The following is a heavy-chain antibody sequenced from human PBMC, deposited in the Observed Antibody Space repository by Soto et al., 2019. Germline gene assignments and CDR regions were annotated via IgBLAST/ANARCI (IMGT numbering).Heavy chain of an antibody. CDR1: GLSFSHKG. CDR2: ISYDGYST. D-gene: IGHD1-1*01. J-gene: IGHJ4*02. V-gene: IGHV3-23*01. Sequence: GGSLRLSCGASGLSFSHKGMSWARQRPGKAPEWVSGISYDGYSTFYADSVKGRFTISRDNSKNLLFLQMESLRAEDSAIYYCVREGDRYGTVAFDSWGQGTQVTVSS. CDR3: VREGDRYGTVAFDS.